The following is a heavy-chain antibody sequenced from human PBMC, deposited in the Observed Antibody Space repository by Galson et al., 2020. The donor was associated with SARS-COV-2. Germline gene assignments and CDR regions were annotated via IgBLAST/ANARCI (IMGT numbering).Heavy chain of an antibody. D-gene: IGHD2-8*01. CDR2: IYSEGSST. Sequence: ALHGESLKISCAASGFTFSSYWMHWVRQAPGKGLVWVSRIYSEGSSTSYADSVKGRFTISGDNAKNTLYLQMNSLRAEDTAEYYCARGDMVNDDFDYWGQGTLVTVSS. CDR3: ARGDMVNDDFDY. V-gene: IGHV3-74*01. CDR1: GFTFSSYW. J-gene: IGHJ4*02.